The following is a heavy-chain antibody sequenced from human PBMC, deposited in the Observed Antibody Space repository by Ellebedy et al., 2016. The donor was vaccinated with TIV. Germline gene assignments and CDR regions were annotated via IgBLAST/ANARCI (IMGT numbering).Heavy chain of an antibody. V-gene: IGHV3-23*01. CDR1: GFTFSNYA. CDR2: TSGSSDSR. D-gene: IGHD6-25*01. CDR3: AKDRAGIAAD. Sequence: GESLKISCAASGFTFSNYAMNWVRQAPGKGPEWVSVTSGSSDSRDYADSVKGRFTISRDNSQNTLYLQMNSLRAEDTAIYYCAKDRAGIAADWGQGTLVIVSA. J-gene: IGHJ4*02.